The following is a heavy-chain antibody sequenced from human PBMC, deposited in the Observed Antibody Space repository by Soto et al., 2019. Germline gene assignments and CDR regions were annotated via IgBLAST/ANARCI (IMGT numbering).Heavy chain of an antibody. CDR1: GGSISSGDYY. CDR2: IYYSGST. D-gene: IGHD2-2*01. V-gene: IGHV4-30-4*01. Sequence: SETLSLTCTVSGGSISSGDYYWSWIRQPPGKGLEWIGYIYYSGSTYYNPSLKSRVTISVDTSKNQFSLKLSSVTAADTAVYYCAREGYCSSTSCYDWFDPWGQGTLVTVSS. CDR3: AREGYCSSTSCYDWFDP. J-gene: IGHJ5*02.